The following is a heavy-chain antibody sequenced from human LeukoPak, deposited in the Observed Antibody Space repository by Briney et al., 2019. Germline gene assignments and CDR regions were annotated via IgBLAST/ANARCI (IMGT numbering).Heavy chain of an antibody. Sequence: SETLSLTCTVSGGSISSYYWSWIRQPPGKGLEWIGYIYYSGSTNYNPSLKSRVTISVDTSKNQFSLKLSSVTAADTAVYYCARYLNDYNYYYGMDVWGQGTTVTVSS. J-gene: IGHJ6*02. CDR3: ARYLNDYNYYYGMDV. D-gene: IGHD2-8*01. V-gene: IGHV4-59*12. CDR2: IYYSGST. CDR1: GGSISSYY.